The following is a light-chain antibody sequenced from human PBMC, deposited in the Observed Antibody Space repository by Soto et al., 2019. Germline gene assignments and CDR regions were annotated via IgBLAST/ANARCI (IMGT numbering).Light chain of an antibody. CDR2: DAS. CDR1: QDISNY. V-gene: IGKV1-33*01. CDR3: QQYNKLPVT. J-gene: IGKJ2*01. Sequence: DIQMTQSPSSLSASVGDRITITCQASQDISNYLNCYQQKPGKAPKLLIYDASNLETGVPSRFSGSGSGTDFTFTISSLQPEDIATYYCQQYNKLPVTFGQGNKLAI.